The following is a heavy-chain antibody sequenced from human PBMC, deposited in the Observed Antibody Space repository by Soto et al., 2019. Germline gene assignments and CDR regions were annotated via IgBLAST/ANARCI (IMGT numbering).Heavy chain of an antibody. V-gene: IGHV4-31*03. CDR2: IYYSGST. CDR3: ARDRSPNSSSSFRYGDNWFDP. Sequence: SETLSLTCTVSGGSISSGGYYWSWIRQHPGKGLEWIGYIYYSGSTYYNPSLKSRVTISVDTSKNRFSLKLSSVTAADTAVYYCARDRSPNSSSSFRYGDNWFDPWGQGTLVTVSS. D-gene: IGHD6-6*01. J-gene: IGHJ5*02. CDR1: GGSISSGGYY.